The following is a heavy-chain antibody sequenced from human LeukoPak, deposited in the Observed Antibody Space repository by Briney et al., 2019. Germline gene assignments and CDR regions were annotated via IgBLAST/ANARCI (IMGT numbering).Heavy chain of an antibody. CDR1: TLTFSSYA. CDR2: TTTSGGTT. D-gene: IGHD2-15*01. J-gene: IGHJ4*02. Sequence: GGSLRLSCAASTLTFSSYAMSWARQAPGKGLEWVSGTTTSGGTTYYADSAKGRFTISRDNSKNTLSLQMTSLRAEDTAVYYCATARGGYWGQGTLVTVSS. V-gene: IGHV3-23*01. CDR3: ATARGGY.